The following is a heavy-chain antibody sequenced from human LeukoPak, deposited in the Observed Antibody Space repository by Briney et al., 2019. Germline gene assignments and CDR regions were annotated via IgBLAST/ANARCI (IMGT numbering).Heavy chain of an antibody. V-gene: IGHV4-30-2*01. Sequence: SQTLSLTCAVSGGSISSGGYSWSWIRQPPGKGLEWIGYIYHSGSTYYNPSLKSRVTISVDRSKNQFSLKLSSVTAAGTAVYYCARGEGTVVTLDYWGQGTLVTVSS. CDR1: GGSISSGGYS. D-gene: IGHD4-23*01. J-gene: IGHJ4*02. CDR3: ARGEGTVVTLDY. CDR2: IYHSGST.